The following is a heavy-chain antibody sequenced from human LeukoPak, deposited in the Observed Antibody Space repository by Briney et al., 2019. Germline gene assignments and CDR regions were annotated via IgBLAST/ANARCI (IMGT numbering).Heavy chain of an antibody. D-gene: IGHD3-22*01. CDR1: GYTFTGYY. V-gene: IGHV1-2*02. CDR2: INPNSGGT. CDR3: ASPTRPAYYYDSSGYGRAFDI. J-gene: IGHJ3*02. Sequence: GASVKVSCKASGYTFTGYYMHWVRQAPGQGLEWMGWINPNSGGTNYAQKFQGRVTMTRDTSISTAYMELSRLRSDDTAVYYCASPTRPAYYYDSSGYGRAFDIWGQGTMVTVSS.